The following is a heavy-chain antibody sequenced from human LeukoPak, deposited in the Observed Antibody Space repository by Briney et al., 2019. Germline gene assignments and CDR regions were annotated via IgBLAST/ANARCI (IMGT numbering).Heavy chain of an antibody. CDR1: GGSFSGYY. Sequence: SETLSLTCAVYGGSFSGYYWSWIRQPPGKGLEWIGEINHSGSTNYNPSLKSRVTISVDTSKNQFSLKLSSVTAADTAVYYCARVPMYYYAGYGMDVWGKGTAVTDSS. CDR2: INHSGST. CDR3: ARVPMYYYAGYGMDV. V-gene: IGHV4-34*01. J-gene: IGHJ6*04. D-gene: IGHD3-10*01.